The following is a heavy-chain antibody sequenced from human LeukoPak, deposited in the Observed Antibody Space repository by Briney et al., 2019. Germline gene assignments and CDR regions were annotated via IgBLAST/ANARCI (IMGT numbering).Heavy chain of an antibody. CDR2: IIPILGIA. J-gene: IGHJ6*02. V-gene: IGHV1-69*04. D-gene: IGHD2-2*01. CDR3: AREGNIVVVPAAMANNYYYGMDV. CDR1: GGTFSSYA. Sequence: VASVKLSCKASGGTFSSYAISWVRQAPGQGLEWMGRIIPILGIANYAQKFQGRVTITADKSTSTAYMELSSLRSEDTAVYYCAREGNIVVVPAAMANNYYYGMDVWGQGTTVTVSS.